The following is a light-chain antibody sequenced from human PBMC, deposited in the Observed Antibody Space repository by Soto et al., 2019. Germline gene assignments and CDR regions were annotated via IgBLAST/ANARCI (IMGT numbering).Light chain of an antibody. CDR1: QSIRSY. CDR2: AAS. J-gene: IGKJ1*01. Sequence: DIQMTQSPSSLSASVGDRVTITCQASQSIRSYLNWYQQKPGKAPKLLIYAASTLQSGVPSRFSGSGSGTDFTLTISSLQPEDFATYYCQESYSTPRWTFGQGTKVDIK. V-gene: IGKV1-39*01. CDR3: QESYSTPRWT.